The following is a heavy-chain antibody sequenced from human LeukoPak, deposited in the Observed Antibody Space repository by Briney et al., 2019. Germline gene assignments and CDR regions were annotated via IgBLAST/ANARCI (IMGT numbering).Heavy chain of an antibody. D-gene: IGHD1-26*01. Sequence: PGRSLRLSCAASGFTFSSYVMHWVRQAPGKRLGWVAAISYDGSNKYYADSVKGRFTISRDNSKNTLYLQMNSLRAEDTAVYYCAEVHLEGASSLDQWGQGTLVTVSS. V-gene: IGHV3-30*18. CDR2: ISYDGSNK. CDR1: GFTFSSYV. CDR3: AEVHLEGASSLDQ. J-gene: IGHJ4*02.